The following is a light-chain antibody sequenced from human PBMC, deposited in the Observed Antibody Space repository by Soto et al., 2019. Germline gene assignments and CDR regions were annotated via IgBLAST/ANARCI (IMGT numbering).Light chain of an antibody. CDR3: QQYDILPIT. V-gene: IGKV1-33*01. J-gene: IGKJ5*01. CDR1: QNIRNY. Sequence: DIPMTQSPSSLSASVGDRVTITCRASQNIRNYLNWYQQKPGKAPNLLIYDASNLEIGVPSRFSGSGSGTHFTFTISSLQTEDIGTYYCQQYDILPITFGRGTRLGL. CDR2: DAS.